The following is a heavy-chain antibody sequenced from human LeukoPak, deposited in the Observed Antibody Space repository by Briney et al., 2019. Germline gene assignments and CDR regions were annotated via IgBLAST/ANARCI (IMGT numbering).Heavy chain of an antibody. V-gene: IGHV3-53*04. D-gene: IGHD5/OR15-5a*01. CDR3: ARGNSVLDF. J-gene: IGHJ4*02. CDR2: IYSGNST. CDR1: GYTVSGNY. Sequence: GGSLRHSCAASGYTVSGNYMTWVRQAPGKGLEWVSVIYSGNSTYYADSVKGRFTISRHTSKNTLYLQMNSLRAEDTAVYYCARGNSVLDFWGQGTLVTVSS.